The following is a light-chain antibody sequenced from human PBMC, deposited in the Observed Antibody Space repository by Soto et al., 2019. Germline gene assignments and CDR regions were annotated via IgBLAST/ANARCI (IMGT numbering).Light chain of an antibody. CDR1: SSNIGAGYE. J-gene: IGLJ1*01. Sequence: QSVLTQPPSVSEAPGQRVTISCTGSSSNIGAGYEAHWYQQVPGTAPKLLIYENNNRPSVVPDRFPGAKSGASASLAITGLQAEDGAEYYCQSYDSSLSGYVFGTGTKVTVL. CDR3: QSYDSSLSGYV. CDR2: ENN. V-gene: IGLV1-40*01.